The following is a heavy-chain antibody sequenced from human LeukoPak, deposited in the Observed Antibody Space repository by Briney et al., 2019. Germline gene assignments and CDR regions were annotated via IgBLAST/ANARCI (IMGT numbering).Heavy chain of an antibody. Sequence: SETLSLTCTVSGGSISSYYWSWIRQPPGKGLEWIGYIYYSGSTNYNPSLKSRVTISVDTSKNQFSLKLSSVTAADTAVYYCAREMGQLLFGAFDIWGQGTMVTVSS. CDR1: GGSISSYY. CDR3: AREMGQLLFGAFDI. J-gene: IGHJ3*02. D-gene: IGHD2-2*01. V-gene: IGHV4-59*01. CDR2: IYYSGST.